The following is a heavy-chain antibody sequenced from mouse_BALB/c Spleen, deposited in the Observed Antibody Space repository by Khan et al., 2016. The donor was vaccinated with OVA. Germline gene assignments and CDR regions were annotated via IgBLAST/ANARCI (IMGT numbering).Heavy chain of an antibody. D-gene: IGHD4-1*01. CDR1: GFSFSSYS. CDR3: ASHLTGSFAY. CDR2: ISSGGDYT. J-gene: IGHJ3*01. Sequence: EVELVESGGDLVKPGGSLKLSCAASGFSFSSYSMSWVCQTPDKRLDWVATISSGGDYTYYPDIVKGRFTISRDNAKNTLYLQMSSLKSEDTAMYYCASHLTGSFAYWGQGTLVTVSA. V-gene: IGHV5-6*01.